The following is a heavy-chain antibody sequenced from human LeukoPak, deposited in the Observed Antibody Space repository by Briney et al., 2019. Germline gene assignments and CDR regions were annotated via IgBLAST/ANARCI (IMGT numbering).Heavy chain of an antibody. V-gene: IGHV5-51*01. CDR3: ARVGSYSGSYPFDY. CDR1: GYSFTSYW. Sequence: GESLKISCKGSGYSFTSYWIGWVRQMPGKGLEWMGIIYPDDSDTRYSPSFQGQVTTSVDKSISTAYLQWSSLKASDTAMYYCARVGSYSGSYPFDYWGQGTLVTVSS. CDR2: IYPDDSDT. J-gene: IGHJ4*02. D-gene: IGHD1-26*01.